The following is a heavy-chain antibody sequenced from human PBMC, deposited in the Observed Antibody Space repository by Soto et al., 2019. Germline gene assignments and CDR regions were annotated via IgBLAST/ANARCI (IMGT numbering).Heavy chain of an antibody. D-gene: IGHD3-10*01. V-gene: IGHV4-39*01. J-gene: IGHJ5*02. CDR3: ASRYYSGSGSYAFSWFDP. CDR1: GGSISSSSYY. Sequence: SETLSLTCTVSGGSISSSSYYWGWIRQPPGKGLEWIGSIYYSGSTYYNPSLKGRGTISVDTSKNQFSLKLSSLTAADTAVYYCASRYYSGSGSYAFSWFDPWGQGTLVTVSS. CDR2: IYYSGST.